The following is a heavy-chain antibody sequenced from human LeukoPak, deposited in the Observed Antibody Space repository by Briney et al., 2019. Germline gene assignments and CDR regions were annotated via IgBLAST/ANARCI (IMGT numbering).Heavy chain of an antibody. CDR1: GGSISSSSYY. V-gene: IGHV4-39*07. CDR2: IYYSGST. Sequence: PSETLSLTCTVSGGSISSSSYYWGWIRQPPGKGLEWIGSIYYSGSTYYNPSLKSRVTISVDTSKNQFSLKLSSVTAADTAVYYCVRIGGGSGPDRRTVYYWGQGTLVTVSS. J-gene: IGHJ4*02. D-gene: IGHD6-19*01. CDR3: VRIGGGSGPDRRTVYY.